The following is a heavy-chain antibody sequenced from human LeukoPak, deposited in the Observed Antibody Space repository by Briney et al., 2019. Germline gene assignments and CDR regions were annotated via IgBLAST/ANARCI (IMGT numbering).Heavy chain of an antibody. J-gene: IGHJ5*02. CDR1: GYTFTSSG. V-gene: IGHV1-18*01. Sequence: ASVKVSCTASGYTFTSSGISWVRQAPGQGLEWMGWISAYNGNTNYPQKIQGRVTMTTDTSTSTAYMELRSLRSDDTAVYYCARLNYDLENWFDPWGQGTLITVSS. D-gene: IGHD3-3*01. CDR3: ARLNYDLENWFDP. CDR2: ISAYNGNT.